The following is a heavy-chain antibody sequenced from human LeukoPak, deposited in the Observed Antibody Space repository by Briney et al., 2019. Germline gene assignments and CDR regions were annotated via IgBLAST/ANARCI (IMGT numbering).Heavy chain of an antibody. CDR1: GYTFTSYD. V-gene: IGHV1-8*01. J-gene: IGHJ4*02. D-gene: IGHD6-19*01. Sequence: ASVKVSCKASGYTFTSYDINWVRQATGQGLEWMGWMNPNSGNTGYAQKFQGRVSVTRNTSISTAYMELSSLRSEDTAVYYCARSRRRLHSSGWFPLGYWGQGTLVTVSS. CDR2: MNPNSGNT. CDR3: ARSRRRLHSSGWFPLGY.